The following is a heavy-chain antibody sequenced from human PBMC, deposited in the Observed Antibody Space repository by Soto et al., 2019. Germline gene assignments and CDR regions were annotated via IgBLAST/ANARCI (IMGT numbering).Heavy chain of an antibody. Sequence: GGSLRLSCAASGLTFNRYGMHWVRQAPGKGLEWAAHISYDGSNQHYAESVKGRFTISRDSSKNTIYLQMNNLRVEDTAVYYCARDRPHSWLDPWGQGTLVTVSS. CDR2: ISYDGSNQ. D-gene: IGHD4-4*01. CDR1: GLTFNRYG. V-gene: IGHV3-30*03. CDR3: ARDRPHSWLDP. J-gene: IGHJ5*02.